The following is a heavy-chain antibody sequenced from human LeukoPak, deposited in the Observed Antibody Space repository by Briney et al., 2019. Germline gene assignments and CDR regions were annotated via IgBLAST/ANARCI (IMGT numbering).Heavy chain of an antibody. Sequence: ASVKVSCKASGYIFTNYYMHWVRQAPGQGLEWMGIINPSGGSTNYAQKLQGRVTITRDTSTSTVHMELSSLRPEDTAVYYCSRGSEEVELAYWGQGTLVTVSS. CDR3: SRGSEEVELAY. CDR1: GYIFTNYY. J-gene: IGHJ4*02. CDR2: INPSGGST. V-gene: IGHV1-46*01.